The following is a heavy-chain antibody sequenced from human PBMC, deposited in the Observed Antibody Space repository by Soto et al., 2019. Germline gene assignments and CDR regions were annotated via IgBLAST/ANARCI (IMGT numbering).Heavy chain of an antibody. CDR3: AKDKPIAVTGTAFDI. V-gene: IGHV3-23*01. D-gene: IGHD6-19*01. CDR1: GFTFRSYA. CDR2: ISGSGGST. J-gene: IGHJ3*02. Sequence: QSGGSLRLSCAASGFTFRSYAMSWVRQAPGKGLEWVSDISGSGGSTYYADSVKGRFTISRDNSKNTLYLQMNSLRAEDTAVYYCAKDKPIAVTGTAFDIWGQGTMVTVSS.